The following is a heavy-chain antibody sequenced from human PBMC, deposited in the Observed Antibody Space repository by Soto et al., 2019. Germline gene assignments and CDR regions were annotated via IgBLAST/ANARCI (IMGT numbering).Heavy chain of an antibody. V-gene: IGHV1-24*01. CDR2: FDPEDGET. Sequence: ASVKGSCKVAGYAHTELSMHWVRHAPGKGLEWMGGFDPEDGETIYAQKFQGRVTMTEDTSTDTAYMELSSLRSEDTAVYYCAVGRPGIAVAGSRRAFDIWGQGTMVIV. D-gene: IGHD6-19*01. CDR1: GYAHTELS. CDR3: AVGRPGIAVAGSRRAFDI. J-gene: IGHJ3*02.